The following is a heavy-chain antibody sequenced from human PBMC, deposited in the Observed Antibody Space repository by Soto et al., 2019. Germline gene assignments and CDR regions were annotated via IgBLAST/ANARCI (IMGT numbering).Heavy chain of an antibody. Sequence: GGSLRLSCAASGFTFSSYAMHWVRQAPGKGLEWVAVISYDGSNKFYADSVKGRFTISRDNSKNTLYLQMNSLRAEDTAVYYCARPLWRDDYNWGYFDLWGRGTLVTVSS. J-gene: IGHJ2*01. CDR2: ISYDGSNK. D-gene: IGHD4-4*01. CDR1: GFTFSSYA. CDR3: ARPLWRDDYNWGYFDL. V-gene: IGHV3-30-3*01.